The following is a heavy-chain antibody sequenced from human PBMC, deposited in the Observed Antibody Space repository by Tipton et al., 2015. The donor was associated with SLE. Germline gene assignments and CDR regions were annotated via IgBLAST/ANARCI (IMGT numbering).Heavy chain of an antibody. D-gene: IGHD2-21*02. J-gene: IGHJ6*02. Sequence: TLSLTCSVSGGSLSSNYWIWIRQPPGKGLEWIGYISYSGGTNYNPSLKSRVTISVDTAKNQFSLKLTSVTAADTAVYYCARGMVTWRGAIVGVDVWGQGTRVNVSS. CDR2: ISYSGGT. V-gene: IGHV4-59*08. CDR1: GGSLSSNY. CDR3: ARGMVTWRGAIVGVDV.